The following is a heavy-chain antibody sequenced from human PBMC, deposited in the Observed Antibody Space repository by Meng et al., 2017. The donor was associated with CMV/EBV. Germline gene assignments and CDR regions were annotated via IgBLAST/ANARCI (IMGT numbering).Heavy chain of an antibody. D-gene: IGHD1-26*01. CDR2: INWNGGST. V-gene: IGHV3-20*01. Sequence: SGFTFDDYGMRWVRQAPGKGLEWVSGINWNGGSTGYADSVKGRFTISRDNAKNSLYLQMNSLRAEDTALYHCARGSSGSYVRGRFDPWGQGTLVTVSS. CDR3: ARGSSGSYVRGRFDP. J-gene: IGHJ5*02. CDR1: GFTFDDYG.